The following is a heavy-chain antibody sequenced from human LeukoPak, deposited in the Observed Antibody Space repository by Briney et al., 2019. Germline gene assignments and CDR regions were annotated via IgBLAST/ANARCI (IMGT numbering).Heavy chain of an antibody. CDR1: GGSVSSGSYY. V-gene: IGHV3-11*06. J-gene: IGHJ4*02. CDR3: ARDNRHYYDSSGYYQDFDY. CDR2: INSSSSYT. Sequence: LSLTCTVSGGSVSSGSYYWSWIRQAPGKGLEWVSYINSSSSYTNYADSVKGRFTISRDNAKNSLYLQMNSLRAEDTAVYYCARDNRHYYDSSGYYQDFDYWGQGTLVTVSS. D-gene: IGHD3-22*01.